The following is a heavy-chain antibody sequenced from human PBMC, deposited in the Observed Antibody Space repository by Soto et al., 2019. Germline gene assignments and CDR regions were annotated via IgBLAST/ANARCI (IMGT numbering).Heavy chain of an antibody. D-gene: IGHD2-2*01. V-gene: IGHV3-30-3*01. J-gene: IGHJ6*02. CDR1: GFTFSSYA. Sequence: QVQLVESGGGVVQPGRSLRLSCAASGFTFSSYAMHWVRQAPGKGLEWVAVISYDGSNKYYADSVKGRFTISRDNSKNTLYLQMNSLRAEDTAVYYCARERETAWDIVVVPAATHRYYYYGMDVWGQGTTVTVSS. CDR3: ARERETAWDIVVVPAATHRYYYYGMDV. CDR2: ISYDGSNK.